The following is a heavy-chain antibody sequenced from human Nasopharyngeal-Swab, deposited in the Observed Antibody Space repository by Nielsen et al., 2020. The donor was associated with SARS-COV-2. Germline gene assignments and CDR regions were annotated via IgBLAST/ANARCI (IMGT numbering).Heavy chain of an antibody. J-gene: IGHJ3*02. CDR3: APSVRGIRMYAFDI. D-gene: IGHD3-10*02. CDR1: GFTFSSYA. Sequence: GGSLRLSCAASGFTFSSYAMSWVRQAPGKGLEWVSAISGSGGYTYYADSVKGRFTLSRDNSKHTVYLQTNSLRAEDTAVFYCAPSVRGIRMYAFDIWGQGTMVTVSS. CDR2: ISGSGGYT. V-gene: IGHV3-23*01.